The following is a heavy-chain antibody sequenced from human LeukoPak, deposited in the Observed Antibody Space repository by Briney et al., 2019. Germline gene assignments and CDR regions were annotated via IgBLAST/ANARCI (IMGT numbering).Heavy chain of an antibody. V-gene: IGHV4-34*01. Sequence: SETLSLTCAVYGGSFSGYYWSWIRQPPGKGLEWIGEINHSGSTNYNPSLKSRVTISVDTSKNQFSLKLSSVTAADTAVYYCARSLLRSSQYYYYYYGMDVWGQGTTVTVSS. CDR2: INHSGST. D-gene: IGHD6-13*01. CDR1: GGSFSGYY. J-gene: IGHJ6*02. CDR3: ARSLLRSSQYYYYYYGMDV.